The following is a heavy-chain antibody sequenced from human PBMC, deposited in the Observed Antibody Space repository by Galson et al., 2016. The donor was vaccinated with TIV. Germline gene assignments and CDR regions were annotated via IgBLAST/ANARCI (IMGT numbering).Heavy chain of an antibody. J-gene: IGHJ3*02. CDR2: IYYTGST. V-gene: IGHV4-39*01. Sequence: LSLTCTVSGGSINSDLYYWAWLRQPPGKGLEWIATIYYTGSTYYNPSLKRQVSISMDTPKNQFSLKLSSVTAADTAVYYCARRTHYASSGYSDAFDIWGQGTMVPVSS. D-gene: IGHD3-22*01. CDR1: GGSINSDLYY. CDR3: ARRTHYASSGYSDAFDI.